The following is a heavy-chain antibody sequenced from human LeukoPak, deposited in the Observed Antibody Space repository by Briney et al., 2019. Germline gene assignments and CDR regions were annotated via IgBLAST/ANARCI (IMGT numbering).Heavy chain of an antibody. CDR2: ITAYNGNT. D-gene: IGHD3-22*01. CDR1: GYTFTSYG. V-gene: IGHV1-18*01. J-gene: IGHJ5*02. CDR3: ARFGELYYYDSSGYYRNNWFDP. Sequence: SVKVSCKASGYTFTSYGISWVRQAPGQGLEWMGWITAYNGNTNYAQKLQGRVTMTTDTSTSTAYMELRSLRSDDTAVYYCARFGELYYYDSSGYYRNNWFDPWGQGTLVTVSS.